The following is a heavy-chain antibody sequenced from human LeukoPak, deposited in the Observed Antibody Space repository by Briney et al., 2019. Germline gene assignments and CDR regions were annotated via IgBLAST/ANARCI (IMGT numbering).Heavy chain of an antibody. Sequence: PGGSLRLSCVASGFTFKNYAMSWVRQAPGKGLEWVSAIDSSGAYTYYADSVKGRFTISRDNSKNTLYLQMNSLRAEDTAVYYCARSGSYWSDYWGQGTLVTVSS. J-gene: IGHJ4*02. D-gene: IGHD1-26*01. V-gene: IGHV3-23*01. CDR1: GFTFKNYA. CDR2: IDSSGAYT. CDR3: ARSGSYWSDY.